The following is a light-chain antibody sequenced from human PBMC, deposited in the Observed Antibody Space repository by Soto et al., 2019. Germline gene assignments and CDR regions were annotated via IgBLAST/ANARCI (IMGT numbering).Light chain of an antibody. CDR1: SSDVGSSNG. Sequence: QSVLTQPPSVSGSPGQSVAISCTGTSSDVGSSNGVSWYQQPPGTAPKLMIYENNKRPSGIPDRFSGSKSGTSATLGITGLQTGDEADYYCGTWDSSLTAGVFGTGTKVTVL. V-gene: IGLV1-51*02. CDR2: ENN. CDR3: GTWDSSLTAGV. J-gene: IGLJ1*01.